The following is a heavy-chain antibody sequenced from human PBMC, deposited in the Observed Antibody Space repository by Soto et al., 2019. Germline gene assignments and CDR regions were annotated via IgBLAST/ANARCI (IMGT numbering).Heavy chain of an antibody. J-gene: IGHJ4*02. CDR1: GFTFSSYA. CDR2: ISGSGGST. V-gene: IGHV3-23*01. D-gene: IGHD4-17*01. Sequence: GRSLRLSCAASGFTFSSYAMSWVRQAPGKGLEWVSAISGSGGSTYYADSVKGRFTISRDNSKNTLYLQMNSLRAEDTAVYYCAKGRGVYGDSPLTFDYWGQGTLVTVSS. CDR3: AKGRGVYGDSPLTFDY.